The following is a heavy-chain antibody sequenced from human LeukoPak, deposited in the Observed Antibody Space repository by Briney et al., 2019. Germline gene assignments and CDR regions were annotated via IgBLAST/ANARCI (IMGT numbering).Heavy chain of an antibody. J-gene: IGHJ5*02. D-gene: IGHD5-24*01. V-gene: IGHV3-23*01. Sequence: GGSLRLSCAASGFTFTSYAMNWVRQAPGKGLEWVSTISGSGSSTYYVDSVKGRFTTSRDNSKNTLYLQMNSLRAEDTAVYYCTGKRFDPWGQGTLVIVSS. CDR3: TGKRFDP. CDR2: ISGSGSST. CDR1: GFTFTSYA.